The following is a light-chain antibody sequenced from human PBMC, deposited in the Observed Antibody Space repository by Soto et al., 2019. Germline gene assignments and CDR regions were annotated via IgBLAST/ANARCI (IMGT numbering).Light chain of an antibody. CDR2: TAS. CDR3: QQSDSSPRT. V-gene: IGKV1-39*01. J-gene: IGKJ4*01. CDR1: QSINSF. Sequence: DTHMTQSPSSLSASVGDRVTITCRASQSINSFLNWYQQKPGKAPKLLIYTASSLESGVPSRFSGSGSGTDFTLTISSLQTEDFATDYCQQSDSSPRTFGGGTRLEIK.